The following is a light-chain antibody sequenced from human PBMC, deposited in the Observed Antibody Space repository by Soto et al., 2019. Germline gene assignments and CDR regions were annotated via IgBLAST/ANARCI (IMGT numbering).Light chain of an antibody. CDR3: SSYAGSYTWI. Sequence: QSALTQPASVSGSPGQSITISCAGSISDVGSSNLVSWYQQHPGKVPKLLIYDVTKRPSGVPDRFSGSKSGNTAALTISGLQAEDEAEYFCSSYAGSYTWIFGSGTKLTVL. CDR1: ISDVGSSNL. J-gene: IGLJ1*01. CDR2: DVT. V-gene: IGLV2-23*02.